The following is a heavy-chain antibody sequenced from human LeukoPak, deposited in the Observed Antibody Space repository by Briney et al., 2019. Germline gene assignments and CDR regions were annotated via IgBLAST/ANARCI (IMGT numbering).Heavy chain of an antibody. V-gene: IGHV4-34*01. D-gene: IGHD6-6*01. Sequence: SETLSLTCAVYGGSFSGYYWSWIRQPPGKGLEWIGEINHSGSTNYNPSLKSRVTISVDTSKNQFSLKLSSVTAADTAVYYCARGQSLPGWHSSSSSNVRRSRRYYFDYWGQGTPVTVSS. CDR3: ARGQSLPGWHSSSSSNVRRSRRYYFDY. CDR2: INHSGST. CDR1: GGSFSGYY. J-gene: IGHJ4*02.